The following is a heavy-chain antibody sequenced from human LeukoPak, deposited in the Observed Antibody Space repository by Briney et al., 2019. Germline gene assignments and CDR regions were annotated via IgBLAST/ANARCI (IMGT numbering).Heavy chain of an antibody. Sequence: SETLSLTCTVSGGSINNYYWTWIRQPAGKGLEWIGRIYSSGKTNYNPSLKSRVTMSVDTSKNQFSLKLSSVTAADTAVYYCARVDNTYYYDSSGLTFDYWGQGTLVTVSS. CDR2: IYSSGKT. CDR3: ARVDNTYYYDSSGLTFDY. J-gene: IGHJ4*02. CDR1: GGSINNYY. V-gene: IGHV4-4*07. D-gene: IGHD3-22*01.